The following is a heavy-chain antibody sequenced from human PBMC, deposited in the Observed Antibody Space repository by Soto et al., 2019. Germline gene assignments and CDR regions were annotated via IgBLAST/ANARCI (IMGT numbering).Heavy chain of an antibody. CDR3: AQAMAYSFHI. Sequence: EVRLVESGGGLVQPGGSLRLSCAASGFHFSSHWMSWVRQAPGKGLEWLGNIHQGGSETHFADSVRGRFTISRDNAKNSLFLQLNSLRAEDTAVYYCAQAMAYSFHIWGQGTVVTVSS. V-gene: IGHV3-7*01. CDR2: IHQGGSET. J-gene: IGHJ3*02. CDR1: GFHFSSHW. D-gene: IGHD5-18*01.